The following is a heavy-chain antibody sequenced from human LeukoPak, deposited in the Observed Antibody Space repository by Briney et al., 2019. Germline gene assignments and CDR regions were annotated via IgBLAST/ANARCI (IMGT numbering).Heavy chain of an antibody. Sequence: PSETLSLTCTVSGGSISSSSYYWGWIRQPPGKGLEWIGSIYYSGSTYYNPSLKSRVTISVDTSKNQFSLKLSSVTAADTAVYYCARQTSSIYDFWSGYSWFDPWGQGTLATVSS. V-gene: IGHV4-39*01. CDR1: GGSISSSSYY. J-gene: IGHJ5*02. CDR3: ARQTSSIYDFWSGYSWFDP. D-gene: IGHD3-3*01. CDR2: IYYSGST.